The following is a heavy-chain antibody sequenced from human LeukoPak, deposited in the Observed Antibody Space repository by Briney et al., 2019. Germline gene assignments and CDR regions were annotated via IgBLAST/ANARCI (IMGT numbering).Heavy chain of an antibody. V-gene: IGHV3-74*01. Sequence: GGSLRLSCAASGFTFSSYWMHWVRQAPGKGLVWVSRIDTDGSFTSYADSVRGRFTISRDNAKNTLYLQMSSLRAEDTAVYYCARGTGYSVFDIWGQGTMVTVSS. J-gene: IGHJ3*02. CDR2: IDTDGSFT. CDR1: GFTFSSYW. D-gene: IGHD1-26*01. CDR3: ARGTGYSVFDI.